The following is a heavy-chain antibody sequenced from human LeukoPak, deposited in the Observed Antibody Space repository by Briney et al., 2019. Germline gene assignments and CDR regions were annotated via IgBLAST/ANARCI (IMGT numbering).Heavy chain of an antibody. Sequence: PSETLSLTCTVSGGSVSSSSYYWDWIRQPPGKGLEWIGAIHYNGRTFCNPSLRSRVTISVDTSKNQFSLKLSSVTTADTAVYYCARDDNGDSNWFDPWGQGTLVTVSS. CDR2: IHYNGRT. J-gene: IGHJ5*02. CDR3: ARDDNGDSNWFDP. V-gene: IGHV4-39*02. CDR1: GGSVSSSSYY. D-gene: IGHD4/OR15-4a*01.